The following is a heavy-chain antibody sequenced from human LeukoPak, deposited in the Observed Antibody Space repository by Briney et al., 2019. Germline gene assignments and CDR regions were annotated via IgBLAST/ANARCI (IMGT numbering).Heavy chain of an antibody. CDR1: GFTFSSYA. Sequence: PGGSLRLSCAASGFTFSSYAMTWVRQAPGKGLEWVSSITSSGSNVYYADSVKGRFTISRDNSKDTLYLQMNSLRAEDTAVYYCVSAMALKYFDYWGQGTLVTVSS. J-gene: IGHJ4*02. D-gene: IGHD5-18*01. CDR3: VSAMALKYFDY. CDR2: ITSSGSNV. V-gene: IGHV3-23*01.